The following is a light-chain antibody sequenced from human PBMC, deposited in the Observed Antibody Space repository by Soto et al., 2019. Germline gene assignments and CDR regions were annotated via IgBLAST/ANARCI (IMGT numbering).Light chain of an antibody. CDR3: SAYAGSNNVV. Sequence: QSALTQPPSASGSPGQSVTISCTGTSSDVGGYNYVSWYQQHPGKAPKLMIYEVSKRPSGVPDRFSGSKSGNTASLTVSGLQAEGEADYYCSAYAGSNNVVFGGGTKLNVL. CDR1: SSDVGGYNY. V-gene: IGLV2-8*01. J-gene: IGLJ2*01. CDR2: EVS.